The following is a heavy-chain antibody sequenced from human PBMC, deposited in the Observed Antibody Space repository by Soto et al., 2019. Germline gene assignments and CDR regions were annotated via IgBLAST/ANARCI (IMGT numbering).Heavy chain of an antibody. Sequence: GGSLRLSCAAYGFTFSRYWMSWVRQAPGKGLEWVANIKQDGSEKYYVDSVKGRFTISRDNAKNSLYLQMNSLRAEDTAVYYCARDRYDFWSGYYHWFDPWGQGTLVTVSS. CDR1: GFTFSRYW. J-gene: IGHJ5*02. D-gene: IGHD3-3*01. V-gene: IGHV3-7*01. CDR2: IKQDGSEK. CDR3: ARDRYDFWSGYYHWFDP.